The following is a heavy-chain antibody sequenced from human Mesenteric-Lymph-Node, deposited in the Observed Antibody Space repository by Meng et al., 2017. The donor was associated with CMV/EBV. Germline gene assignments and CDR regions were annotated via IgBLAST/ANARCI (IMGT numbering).Heavy chain of an antibody. CDR3: ASGRDIVVVPAAMSIDY. CDR2: INTGNGNP. Sequence: YSFTDYAIHWVRLAPGQRLEWMGWINTGNGNPRYSQNFQGRVTITADESTSTAYMELSSLRSEDTAVYYCASGRDIVVVPAAMSIDYWGQGTLVTVSS. D-gene: IGHD2-2*01. V-gene: IGHV1-3*04. J-gene: IGHJ4*02. CDR1: YSFTDYA.